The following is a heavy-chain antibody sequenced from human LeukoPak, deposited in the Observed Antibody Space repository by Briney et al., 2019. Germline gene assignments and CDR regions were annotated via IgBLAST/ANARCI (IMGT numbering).Heavy chain of an antibody. CDR3: GRDKAVTTELTQYFHH. D-gene: IGHD4-11*01. Sequence: ASVKVSCKASGYTFTNYGVSWVRQAPGQGLEWMGWISGYNGYTNYAQKFQFRVTMTTDTSTSTAYMELRSLTSDDTAVYYCGRDKAVTTELTQYFHHWGQGTLVTVSS. CDR2: ISGYNGYT. CDR1: GYTFTNYG. V-gene: IGHV1-18*01. J-gene: IGHJ1*01.